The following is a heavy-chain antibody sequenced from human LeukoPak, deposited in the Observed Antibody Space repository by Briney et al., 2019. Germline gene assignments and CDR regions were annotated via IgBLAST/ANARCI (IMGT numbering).Heavy chain of an antibody. D-gene: IGHD5-18*01. CDR1: GFTFSSYA. CDR2: ISGSGGST. Sequence: PGGSLRLSCAASGFTFSSYAMSWVCQAPGKGLEWVSAISGSGGSTYYADSVKGRFTISRDNSKNTLYLQMNSLRAEDTAVYYCAKAPGYSSYYFDYWGQGTLVTVSS. V-gene: IGHV3-23*01. CDR3: AKAPGYSSYYFDY. J-gene: IGHJ4*02.